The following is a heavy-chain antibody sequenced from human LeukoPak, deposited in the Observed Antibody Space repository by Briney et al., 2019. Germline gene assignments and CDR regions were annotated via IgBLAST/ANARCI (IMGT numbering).Heavy chain of an antibody. J-gene: IGHJ4*02. D-gene: IGHD6-6*01. Sequence: SETLSLTCSVSGGSLSSSSYYWGWIRQPPGRGLEWIGNIYETGSTNYNPSLKSRVTISVDTSKNQFSLKLSSVTAADTAVYYCAREVGELIAANDYWGQGTLVTVSS. V-gene: IGHV4-39*07. CDR1: GGSLSSSSYY. CDR2: IYETGST. CDR3: AREVGELIAANDY.